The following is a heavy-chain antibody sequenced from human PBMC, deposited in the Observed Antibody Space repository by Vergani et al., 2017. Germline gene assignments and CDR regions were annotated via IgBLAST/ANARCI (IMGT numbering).Heavy chain of an antibody. D-gene: IGHD3-22*01. J-gene: IGHJ1*01. V-gene: IGHV3-30*02. CDR2: IRYDGTKI. Sequence: QVQLVESGGGVVQPGGSLRLSCIASGFTFRIYGMQWVRQAPGKGLEWVAFIRYDGTKIFYGDSVKGRFTISRDNSQTTVFLQMNSLRADDSAVYYCTKAVQYDSDNFHDSWGQGALVTVAS. CDR3: TKAVQYDSDNFHDS. CDR1: GFTFRIYG.